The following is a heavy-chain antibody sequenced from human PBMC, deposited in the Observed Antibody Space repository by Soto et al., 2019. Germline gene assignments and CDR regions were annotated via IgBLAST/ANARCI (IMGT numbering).Heavy chain of an antibody. J-gene: IGHJ3*02. Sequence: QVQLVQSGAEVKKPGASVKVSCKASGYTFTSYYMHWVRQAPGQGLEWMGIINPSGGSTSYAQKFQGRVTMTRDTSTSTVYMELSSLRSEDTAVYYCARDPPLNCSGGSCEPDAFDIWGQGTMVTVSS. D-gene: IGHD2-15*01. CDR2: INPSGGST. CDR3: ARDPPLNCSGGSCEPDAFDI. V-gene: IGHV1-46*03. CDR1: GYTFTSYY.